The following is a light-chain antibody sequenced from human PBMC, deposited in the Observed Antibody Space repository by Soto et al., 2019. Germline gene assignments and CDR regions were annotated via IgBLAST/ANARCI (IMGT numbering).Light chain of an antibody. Sequence: QSVLPQPRSVSWSPGQSVTISCTVTSSDIGNYNYVSWYQQYPGKAPKLIIYDVSKRPSGIPDRFFGSKFGNTASLTISGLQAEDEADYYCCSYAGSFIFVFGTGTKVTVL. V-gene: IGLV2-11*01. CDR1: SSDIGNYNY. CDR2: DVS. CDR3: CSYAGSFIFV. J-gene: IGLJ1*01.